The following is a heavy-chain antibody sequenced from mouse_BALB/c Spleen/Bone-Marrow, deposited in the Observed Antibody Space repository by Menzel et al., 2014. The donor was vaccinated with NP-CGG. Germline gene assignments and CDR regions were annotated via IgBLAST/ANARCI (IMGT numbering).Heavy chain of an antibody. Sequence: EVQRVESGGGLVKLGGSLKLSCAASGFTFSSYYMSWVRQTLEKRLELVAAINSNGGSTYYPDTVKGRFTISRDNAKNTLYLQMSSLKSEDTALYYCARRMIIYGNPYYFDYWGQGTTLTVSS. J-gene: IGHJ2*01. V-gene: IGHV5-6-2*01. CDR2: INSNGGST. CDR3: ARRMIIYGNPYYFDY. CDR1: GFTFSSYY. D-gene: IGHD2-1*01.